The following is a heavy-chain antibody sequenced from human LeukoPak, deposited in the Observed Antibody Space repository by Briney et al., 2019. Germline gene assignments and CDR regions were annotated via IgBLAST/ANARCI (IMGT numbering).Heavy chain of an antibody. CDR1: GGSITSTTYY. V-gene: IGHV4-39*07. J-gene: IGHJ6*03. D-gene: IGHD3-16*02. CDR3: ARAYRDYVWGSHQGYSDYYYMDV. CDR2: IYYSGNT. Sequence: PSETLSLTCTVSGGSITSTTYYWGWIRQPPGKGLEWIGGIYYSGNTYYNPSLESRVTISVDTSKNQFSLKLSSVTAADTAVYYCARAYRDYVWGSHQGYSDYYYMDVWGKGTTVTVSS.